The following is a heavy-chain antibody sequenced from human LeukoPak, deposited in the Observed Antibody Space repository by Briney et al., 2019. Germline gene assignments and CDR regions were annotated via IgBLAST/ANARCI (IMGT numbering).Heavy chain of an antibody. D-gene: IGHD4-17*01. Sequence: GGSLRLSCAASGFTFSSYSMNWVRQAPGKGLEWVSSISSSSSYIYYADSVKGRFTISRDNAKNSLYLQMNSLRAEDTAVYYCARDVTVTDGNFDYWGQGTLVTVSS. CDR3: ARDVTVTDGNFDY. CDR1: GFTFSSYS. CDR2: ISSSSSYI. V-gene: IGHV3-21*01. J-gene: IGHJ4*02.